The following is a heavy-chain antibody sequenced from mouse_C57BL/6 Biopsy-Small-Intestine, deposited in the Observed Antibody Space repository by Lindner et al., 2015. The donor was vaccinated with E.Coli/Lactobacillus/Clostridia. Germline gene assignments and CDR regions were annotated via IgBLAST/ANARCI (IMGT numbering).Heavy chain of an antibody. CDR2: IYPRDGST. D-gene: IGHD2-3*01. V-gene: IGHV1-85*01. J-gene: IGHJ4*01. CDR3: ARKGWDYAMDY. Sequence: VQLQESGPELVKPGASVKLSCKASGYTFTSYDINWVKQRPGQGLEWIGWIYPRDGSTKYNEKFKGKATLTVDTSSSTAYMELHSLTSEDSAVYFCARKGWDYAMDYWGQGTSVTVSS. CDR1: GYTFTSYD.